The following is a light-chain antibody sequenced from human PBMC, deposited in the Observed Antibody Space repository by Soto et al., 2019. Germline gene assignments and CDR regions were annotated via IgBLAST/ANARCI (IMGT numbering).Light chain of an antibody. V-gene: IGKV3-11*01. Sequence: EIVLTQSPATLSLSPGERATLSCRASQSVSRYLAWYQQKPGQAPRLLIYDASNRATGIPARCSGSGSGTDFTLTISSLEPEDFAVYYCQHRSDWPSTFGGGTKVQIK. CDR2: DAS. CDR1: QSVSRY. J-gene: IGKJ4*01. CDR3: QHRSDWPST.